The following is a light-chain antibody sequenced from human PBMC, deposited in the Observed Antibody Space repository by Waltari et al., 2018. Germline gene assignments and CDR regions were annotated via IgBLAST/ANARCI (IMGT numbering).Light chain of an antibody. CDR3: QQYNDWPPLT. J-gene: IGKJ4*01. CDR2: GAS. Sequence: EVVMTQSPATLSVSPGERVTLSCRASQSVNRFVAGYQQKPGQARSLLIYGASTRATGIPARFSGSGSGTEFTLTISSLQSEDFAVYYCQQYNDWPPLTFGGGTKLEIK. V-gene: IGKV3-15*01. CDR1: QSVNRF.